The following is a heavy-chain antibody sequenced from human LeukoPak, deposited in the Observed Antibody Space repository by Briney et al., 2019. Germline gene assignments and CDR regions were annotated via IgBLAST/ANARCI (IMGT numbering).Heavy chain of an antibody. CDR2: IDSSGGYM. CDR1: GFTFNTYS. D-gene: IGHD2-15*01. CDR3: ARESEHSVSQVDFDL. J-gene: IGHJ3*01. V-gene: IGHV3-21*01. Sequence: GGSLRLSCEAPGFTFNTYSMNWARQAPGKGLEWVSSIDSSGGYMFYADSVKGRFIISRDNAKNSLYLQMSSLRGEDTAVYYCARESEHSVSQVDFDLWGQGTMVTVSS.